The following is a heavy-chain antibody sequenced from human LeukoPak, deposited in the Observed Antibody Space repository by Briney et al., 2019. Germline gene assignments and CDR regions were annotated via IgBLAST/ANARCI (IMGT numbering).Heavy chain of an antibody. J-gene: IGHJ4*02. V-gene: IGHV3-48*03. CDR2: ISSSGSTI. Sequence: HPGGSLRLSCAASEFTFSSYEMNWVRQAPGKGLEWVSYISSSGSTIYYADSVKGRFTISRDNAKNSLYLQMNSLRAEDTAVYYCARDKLYGSGSYLGNDYWGQGTLVTVSS. CDR1: EFTFSSYE. CDR3: ARDKLYGSGSYLGNDY. D-gene: IGHD3-10*01.